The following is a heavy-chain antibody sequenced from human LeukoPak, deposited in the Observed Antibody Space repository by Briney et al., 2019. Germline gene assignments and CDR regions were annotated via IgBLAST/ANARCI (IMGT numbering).Heavy chain of an antibody. D-gene: IGHD4-11*01. CDR3: ASNSSPYGSSNYYYYGMDV. CDR1: GFTFSSYS. V-gene: IGHV3-48*01. Sequence: PGGSLRLSCAASGFTFSSYSMNWVRQAPGKGLEWVSYISSGSSIIYYADSVKGRFTISRDNAKNSLYLQMNSLRAEDTAVYYCASNSSPYGSSNYYYYGMDVWGQGTPVTVSS. CDR2: ISSGSSII. J-gene: IGHJ6*02.